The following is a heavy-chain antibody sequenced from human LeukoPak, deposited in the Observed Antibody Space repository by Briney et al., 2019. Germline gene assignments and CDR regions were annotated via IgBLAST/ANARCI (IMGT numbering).Heavy chain of an antibody. Sequence: PGGSLRLSCAASGFTFSSYAMSWVRQAPGKGLEWVSAISGSGGSTYYADSVKGRFTISRDNSKNTLYLQMNSLRAEDTAVYYCARLSPGHRRFLGNWFDPWGQGILVTVSS. D-gene: IGHD3-3*01. CDR1: GFTFSSYA. CDR3: ARLSPGHRRFLGNWFDP. CDR2: ISGSGGST. J-gene: IGHJ5*02. V-gene: IGHV3-23*01.